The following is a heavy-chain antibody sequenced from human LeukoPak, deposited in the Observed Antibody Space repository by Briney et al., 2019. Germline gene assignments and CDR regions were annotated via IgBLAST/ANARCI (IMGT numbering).Heavy chain of an antibody. Sequence: GGSLRLSCAASGFTFSDYYMSWIRQAPGKGLEWVSYISSSGTTIYYADSVKSRFTISRDNAKNSLFLQMNSLRAEDTAVYYCARAYDFWSGYYYGDYWGQGTLVTVSS. CDR1: GFTFSDYY. V-gene: IGHV3-11*01. D-gene: IGHD3-3*01. J-gene: IGHJ4*02. CDR3: ARAYDFWSGYYYGDY. CDR2: ISSSGTTI.